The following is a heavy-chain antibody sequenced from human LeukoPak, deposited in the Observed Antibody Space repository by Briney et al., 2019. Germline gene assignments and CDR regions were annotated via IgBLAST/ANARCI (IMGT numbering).Heavy chain of an antibody. D-gene: IGHD5-18*01. CDR3: ARVLYSYGPGPFDY. CDR1: GGTFSSYA. Sequence: SVKVSCKASGGTFSSYAISWVRQAPGQGREWMGRIIPIFGTANYAQKFQGRVTITTDESTSTAYMELSSLRSEDTAVYYCARVLYSYGPGPFDYWGQGTLVTVSS. V-gene: IGHV1-69*05. J-gene: IGHJ4*02. CDR2: IIPIFGTA.